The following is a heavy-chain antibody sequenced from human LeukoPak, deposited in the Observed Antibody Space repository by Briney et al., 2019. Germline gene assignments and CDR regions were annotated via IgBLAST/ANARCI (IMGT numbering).Heavy chain of an antibody. CDR3: ARNAVYYGSDYGMDV. V-gene: IGHV4-4*07. J-gene: IGHJ6*02. CDR1: GGSINSYY. Sequence: PSETLSLTCTVSGGSINSYYWSWIRQPAGKGREWIGRIYSGGITNYNPSLKSRVTMSVDTSKNQFSLNLSSVTAADTAVYYCARNAVYYGSDYGMDVWGQGTTVTVSS. D-gene: IGHD3-10*01. CDR2: IYSGGIT.